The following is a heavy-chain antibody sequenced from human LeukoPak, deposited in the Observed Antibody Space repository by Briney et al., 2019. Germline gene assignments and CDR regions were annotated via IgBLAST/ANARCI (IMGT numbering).Heavy chain of an antibody. Sequence: PGGSLRLSCAASGFTVSSNYMSWVRQAPGKGLEWVSVIYSGGSTYYADSVKGRFTISRDNSKNTLYLQMNSLRAEDTAVYYCATNSGASRGNFDYWGQGTLVTVSS. CDR3: ATNSGASRGNFDY. D-gene: IGHD5-12*01. V-gene: IGHV3-66*01. CDR1: GFTVSSNY. CDR2: IYSGGST. J-gene: IGHJ4*02.